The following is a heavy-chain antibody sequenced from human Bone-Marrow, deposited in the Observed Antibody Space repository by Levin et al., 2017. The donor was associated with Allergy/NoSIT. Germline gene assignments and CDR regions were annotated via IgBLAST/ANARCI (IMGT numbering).Heavy chain of an antibody. V-gene: IGHV4-39*01. CDR3: ARQTREILTGRFDQ. D-gene: IGHD3-9*01. J-gene: IGHJ4*02. Sequence: SETLSLTCTVSGGSISSSSYYWGWIRQPPGKGLEWIGSVHYSGSTDYNPSLKSRVSISVDTTKNQFSLKLTSVTAADTAVFYCARQTREILTGRFDQWGQGTLVTVSS. CDR2: VHYSGST. CDR1: GGSISSSSYY.